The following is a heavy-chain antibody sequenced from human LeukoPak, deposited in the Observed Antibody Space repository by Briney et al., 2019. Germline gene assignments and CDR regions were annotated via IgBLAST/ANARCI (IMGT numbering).Heavy chain of an antibody. V-gene: IGHV3-30*02. CDR1: GFTFSSYG. CDR3: FAGVGIYNWFDP. CDR2: IRYDGSNK. J-gene: IGHJ5*02. Sequence: GGSLRLSCAASGFTFSSYGMHWVRQAPGKGLEWVAFIRYDGSNKYYAASVEGRFTISRDNSKNTLYLQMNSLRAEDTAVYYCFAGVGIYNWFDPWGQGTLVTVSS. D-gene: IGHD3-3*01.